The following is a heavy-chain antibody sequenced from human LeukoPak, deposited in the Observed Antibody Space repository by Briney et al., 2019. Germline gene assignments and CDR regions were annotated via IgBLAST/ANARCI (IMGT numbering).Heavy chain of an antibody. D-gene: IGHD3-3*01. V-gene: IGHV4-39*07. CDR2: IYYSGST. J-gene: IGHJ5*02. CDR1: GGSISSSSYY. CDR3: ARDGGVARHWFDP. Sequence: SETLSLSCIVSGGSISSSSYYWGWIRQPPGKGLEWIGSIYYSGSTYYNPSLKSRVTISVDTSKNQFSLKLSSVTAADTAVYYCARDGGVARHWFDPWGQGTLVTVSS.